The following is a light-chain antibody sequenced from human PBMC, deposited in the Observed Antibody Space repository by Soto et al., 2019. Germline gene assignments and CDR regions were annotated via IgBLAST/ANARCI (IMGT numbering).Light chain of an antibody. J-gene: IGKJ1*01. Sequence: DIQMNQSPSTLSASVGDRVTITCRAGRSVSSWLAWYQQKPGKAPKLLIYKASTLESGVPSRFSGSGSGTEFTLTISSLQPDDLATYYCQQYGNYWTFGQGTTVEI. CDR3: QQYGNYWT. CDR2: KAS. CDR1: RSVSSW. V-gene: IGKV1-5*03.